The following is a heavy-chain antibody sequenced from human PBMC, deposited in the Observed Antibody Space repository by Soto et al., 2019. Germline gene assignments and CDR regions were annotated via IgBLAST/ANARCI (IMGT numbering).Heavy chain of an antibody. D-gene: IGHD2-15*01. J-gene: IGHJ6*03. CDR3: ARGDCVGGNCYSLAGSFYYSMDV. CDR2: INSDGSVS. Sequence: EVKLVESGGGLVQPGGSLRLSCAASGFTFSNYWMYWVRQAPGKGLVWVSRINSDGSVSSYADSVKGRLTISRDNVKNNLYLQMNSLRVEDTAVYYWARGDCVGGNCYSLAGSFYYSMDVWGKWTTVTVFS. V-gene: IGHV3-74*01. CDR1: GFTFSNYW.